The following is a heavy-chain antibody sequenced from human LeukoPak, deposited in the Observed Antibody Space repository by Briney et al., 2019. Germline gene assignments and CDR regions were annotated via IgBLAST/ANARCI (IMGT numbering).Heavy chain of an antibody. CDR3: ARDETLRINDFWSGLSPPGRPDY. J-gene: IGHJ4*02. CDR1: GFTFSSYW. V-gene: IGHV3-74*01. CDR2: INTDGSST. Sequence: PGGSLRLSCAASGFTFSSYWMNWVRQAPGKGLVWVSRINTDGSSTSYADSVKGRFTISRDNAKNTLYLQMNSLRAEDTAVYYCARDETLRINDFWSGLSPPGRPDYWGQGTLVTVSS. D-gene: IGHD3-3*01.